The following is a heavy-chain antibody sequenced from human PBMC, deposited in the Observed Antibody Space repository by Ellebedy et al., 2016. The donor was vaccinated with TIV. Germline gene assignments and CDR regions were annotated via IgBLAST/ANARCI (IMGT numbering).Heavy chain of an antibody. CDR2: ISAYNGNT. D-gene: IGHD6-13*01. Sequence: AASVKVSCKASGYNFTISAITWVRQAPGQGLEWMGWISAYNGNTKYAEKIQGRVTMTADISTRTVYMELKSLRSDDTAVYYCARLRGYSSAWFVDHWGQGALVTVSS. CDR3: ARLRGYSSAWFVDH. CDR1: GYNFTISA. V-gene: IGHV1-18*01. J-gene: IGHJ4*02.